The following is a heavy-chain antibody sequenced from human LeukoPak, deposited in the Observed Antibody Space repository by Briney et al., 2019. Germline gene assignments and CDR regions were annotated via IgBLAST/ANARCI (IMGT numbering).Heavy chain of an antibody. D-gene: IGHD6-13*01. J-gene: IGHJ4*02. CDR3: ARLRSAAGSGPSDY. CDR2: IYYSGST. V-gene: IGHV4-39*01. CDR1: GGSISSSSYY. Sequence: SGTLSLTCTVSGGSISSSSYYWGWIRQPPGKGLEWIGSIYYSGSTYYNPSLKSRVTISVDTSKNQFSLKLSSVTAADTAVYYCARLRSAAGSGPSDYWGQGTLVTVSS.